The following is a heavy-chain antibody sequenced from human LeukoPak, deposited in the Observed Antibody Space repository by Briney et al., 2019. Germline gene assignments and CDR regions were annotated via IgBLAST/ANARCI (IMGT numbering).Heavy chain of an antibody. D-gene: IGHD1-26*01. J-gene: IGHJ4*02. Sequence: GGSLRLSCAASGFTFSSHLMDWVRQAPEKGLVWVSRINSDGSTTTYADSVRGRFTISRDNDMNFLYLQLSSLRAEDTAVYYCTRENSGSLSLEYWGQGTLVTVSS. CDR3: TRENSGSLSLEY. CDR2: INSDGSTT. CDR1: GFTFSSHL. V-gene: IGHV3-74*01.